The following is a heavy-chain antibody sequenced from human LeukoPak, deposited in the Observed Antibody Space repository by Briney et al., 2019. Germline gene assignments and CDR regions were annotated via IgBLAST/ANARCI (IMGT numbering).Heavy chain of an antibody. Sequence: GGTLRLSCAASGFTFSSYAMSWVRQAPGKGLEWISAISDSGGSTYYADSVKGRFTISRDNSKNTLYLQMNSLRAEDTAVYYCAKAPQYFDFWSGYYTGVIYYGMDVWGQGTTVTVSS. CDR1: GFTFSSYA. J-gene: IGHJ6*02. CDR3: AKAPQYFDFWSGYYTGVIYYGMDV. D-gene: IGHD3-3*01. V-gene: IGHV3-23*01. CDR2: ISDSGGST.